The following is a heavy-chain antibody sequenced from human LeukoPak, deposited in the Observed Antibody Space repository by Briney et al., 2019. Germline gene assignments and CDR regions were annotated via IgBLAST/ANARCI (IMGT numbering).Heavy chain of an antibody. Sequence: SETLSLTCAVYGGSFSGYYWSWIRQPPGKGLEWIGEINHSGSTNNNPSLKSRVTISVDTSKNQFSLKLSSVTAADTAVYYCARPWIWGQGTTVTVSS. D-gene: IGHD1-1*01. CDR3: ARPWI. CDR2: INHSGST. CDR1: GGSFSGYY. J-gene: IGHJ6*02. V-gene: IGHV4-34*01.